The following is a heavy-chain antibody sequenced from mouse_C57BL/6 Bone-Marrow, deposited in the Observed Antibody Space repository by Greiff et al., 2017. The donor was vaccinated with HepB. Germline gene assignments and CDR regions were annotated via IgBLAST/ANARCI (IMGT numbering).Heavy chain of an antibody. Sequence: EVQLQQSGPELVKPGASVKISCKASGYSFTGYYMNWVKQSPEKSLEWIGEINPSTGGTTYNQKFKAKATLTVDKSSSTAYMQLKSLTSEDSAVYYCARTTVVATSYWYFDVWGTGTTVTVSS. CDR3: ARTTVVATSYWYFDV. CDR2: INPSTGGT. V-gene: IGHV1-42*01. D-gene: IGHD1-1*01. J-gene: IGHJ1*03. CDR1: GYSFTGYY.